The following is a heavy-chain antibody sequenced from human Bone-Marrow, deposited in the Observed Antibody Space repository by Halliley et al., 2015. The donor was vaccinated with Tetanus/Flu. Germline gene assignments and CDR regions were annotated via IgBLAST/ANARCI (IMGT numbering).Heavy chain of an antibody. CDR2: RSYDGINK. D-gene: IGHD2-21*02. CDR3: ARDLAYGVTLDY. Sequence: LEWGAVRSYDGINKNYADSVKGRFTISRDNSKNTLYLLMNSLRPEDTAVYYCARDLAYGVTLDYWGQGTLVTVSS. V-gene: IGHV3-30-3*01. J-gene: IGHJ4*02.